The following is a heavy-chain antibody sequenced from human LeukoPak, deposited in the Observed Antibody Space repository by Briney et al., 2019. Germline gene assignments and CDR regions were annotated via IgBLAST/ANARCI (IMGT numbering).Heavy chain of an antibody. CDR3: ASRLGYCSGGSCYHPFDY. V-gene: IGHV4-4*02. Sequence: SETLSLTCAVSGGSISSSDWWSWVRQPPGKGLEWIGEIYHSGSTNYNPSLKSRVTISVDKSKNQFSLKLSSVTAADTAVYYCASRLGYCSGGSCYHPFDYWGQGTLVTVSS. D-gene: IGHD2-15*01. CDR1: GGSISSSDW. CDR2: IYHSGST. J-gene: IGHJ4*02.